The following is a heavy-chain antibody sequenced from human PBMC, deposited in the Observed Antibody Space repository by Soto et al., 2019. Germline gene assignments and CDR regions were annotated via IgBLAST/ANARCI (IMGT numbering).Heavy chain of an antibody. CDR3: ARAPIPNWNYYGMDV. V-gene: IGHV4-31*03. CDR2: IYYDGNT. D-gene: IGHD1-1*01. J-gene: IGHJ6*02. Sequence: LSLTCTVSGGSISSGGHYWSWIRQHPGKGLEWVGDIYYDGNTYYSPSLKSRIAMSIDTSKDQFSLRLNAVTAADTAVYYCARAPIPNWNYYGMDVWGQGTTVTVSS. CDR1: GGSISSGGHY.